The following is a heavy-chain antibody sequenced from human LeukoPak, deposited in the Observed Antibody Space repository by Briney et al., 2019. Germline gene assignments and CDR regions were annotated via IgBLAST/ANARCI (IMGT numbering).Heavy chain of an antibody. Sequence: ASVKVSCKASGYTFTSYDINWVRQATGQGLEWRGWMNPNSGNTGYAQKFQGRGDMTRNTSISTAYMELSSLRSEDTAVYYCARGRYSSSWYNYWGQGTPVTVSS. CDR3: ARGRYSSSWYNY. J-gene: IGHJ4*02. D-gene: IGHD6-13*01. CDR1: GYTFTSYD. V-gene: IGHV1-8*01. CDR2: MNPNSGNT.